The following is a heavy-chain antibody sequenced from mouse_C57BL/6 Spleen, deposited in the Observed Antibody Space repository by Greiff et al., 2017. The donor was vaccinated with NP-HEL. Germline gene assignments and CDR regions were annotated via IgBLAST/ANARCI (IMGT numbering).Heavy chain of an antibody. Sequence: QVQLQQSGAELVKPGASVKISCKASGYAFSSYWMNWVKQRPGKGLEWIGQIYPGDGDTNYNGKFKGKATLTADKSSSTAYMQLSSLTSEDSAVYFCARGGLLRPMGFDDWGKGTTLTVSS. V-gene: IGHV1-80*01. CDR2: IYPGDGDT. D-gene: IGHD2-3*01. CDR3: ARGGLLRPMGFDD. CDR1: GYAFSSYW. J-gene: IGHJ2*01.